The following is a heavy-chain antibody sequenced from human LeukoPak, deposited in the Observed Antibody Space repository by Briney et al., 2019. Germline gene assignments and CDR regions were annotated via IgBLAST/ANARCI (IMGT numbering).Heavy chain of an antibody. J-gene: IGHJ6*03. Sequence: GGSLRLSCAASGFTFSSYGMRWVRQAPGKGLEWVAYIQYDGSNEQYAHSVRGRFSISRDSSKNTLYLQMNSLRAEDTAVYYCAKDRCSNGIGCYYYYMDVWGKGTTVTISS. CDR3: AKDRCSNGIGCYYYYMDV. D-gene: IGHD2-8*01. V-gene: IGHV3-30*02. CDR2: IQYDGSNE. CDR1: GFTFSSYG.